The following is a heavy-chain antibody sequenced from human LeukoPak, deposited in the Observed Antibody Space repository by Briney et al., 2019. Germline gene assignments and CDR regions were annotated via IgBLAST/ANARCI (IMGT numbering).Heavy chain of an antibody. CDR2: IKQDGGDK. Sequence: PGGSLRLSCAASGFTFSSYWVSWVRQAPGKGLEWVANIKQDGGDKYYVDSMKGRFTISRDNAKNSLYLQINSLRAEDTAVYYCAREDSVALLSHWGQGTLVTVSS. J-gene: IGHJ1*01. CDR1: GFTFSSYW. V-gene: IGHV3-7*01. D-gene: IGHD2-21*01. CDR3: AREDSVALLSH.